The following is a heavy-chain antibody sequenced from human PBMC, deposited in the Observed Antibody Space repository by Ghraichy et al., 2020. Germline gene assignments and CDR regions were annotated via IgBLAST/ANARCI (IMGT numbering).Heavy chain of an antibody. Sequence: ASVKVSCKASGYTFTSYGISWVRQAPGQGLEWMGWISAYNGNTNYAQKLQGRVTMTTDTSTSTAYMELRSLRSDDTAVYYCARGLLYNRHPPDAFDIWGQGTMVTVSS. CDR1: GYTFTSYG. V-gene: IGHV1-18*01. D-gene: IGHD2/OR15-2a*01. CDR3: ARGLLYNRHPPDAFDI. J-gene: IGHJ3*02. CDR2: ISAYNGNT.